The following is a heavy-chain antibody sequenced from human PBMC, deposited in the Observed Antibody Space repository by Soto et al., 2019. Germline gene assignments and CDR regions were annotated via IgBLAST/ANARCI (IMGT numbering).Heavy chain of an antibody. Sequence: ASVKVSCKASGYTFTSYGISWVRQAPGQGLEWMGWISAYNGNTNYAQKLQGRVTMTTDTSTSTAYMELRSLRSDDTAVYYCAREGSGSYYKEPYYYYGMDVWGQGTTVTVPS. J-gene: IGHJ6*02. V-gene: IGHV1-18*04. D-gene: IGHD1-26*01. CDR1: GYTFTSYG. CDR2: ISAYNGNT. CDR3: AREGSGSYYKEPYYYYGMDV.